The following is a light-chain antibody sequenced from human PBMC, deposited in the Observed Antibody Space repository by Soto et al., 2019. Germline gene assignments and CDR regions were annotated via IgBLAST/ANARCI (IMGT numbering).Light chain of an antibody. CDR2: ENN. J-gene: IGLJ2*01. CDR3: GTWDSSLSYVV. CDR1: SSHIGNNY. Sequence: QSVLTQPPSVSAAPGQRVTISCSGSSSHIGNNYVSWYQQLPGTAPKLLIYENNKRPSGIPDRFSGSKSGTSATLGITGLQTGDEADYYCGTWDSSLSYVVFGGGTKVTVL. V-gene: IGLV1-51*02.